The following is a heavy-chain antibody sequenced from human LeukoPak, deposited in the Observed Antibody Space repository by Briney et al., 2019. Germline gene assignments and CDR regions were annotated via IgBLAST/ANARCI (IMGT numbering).Heavy chain of an antibody. CDR2: IYYSGST. CDR1: GGSISSYY. CDR3: ASLQGMYNWFDP. V-gene: IGHV4-59*01. Sequence: SETLSLTCTVSGGSISSYYWSWIRQPPGKGLEWIGYIYYSGSTNYNPSLKSRVTISVDTSKNQFSLKLSSVTAADTAVYYCASLQGMYNWFDPWGQGTLVTVSS. J-gene: IGHJ5*02.